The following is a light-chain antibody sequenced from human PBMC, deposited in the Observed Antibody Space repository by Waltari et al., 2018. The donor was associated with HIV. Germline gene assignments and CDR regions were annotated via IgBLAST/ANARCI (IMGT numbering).Light chain of an antibody. Sequence: DIQMTQSPSSLSASVGDRVTITCRASQSISSYLNWYQQRPGKAPNLLIHAASSLESGVPSSFSGSGSGTDFTLTISSLQPEDSATYYCQQSYNNPWTFGQGTKVEIK. CDR1: QSISSY. V-gene: IGKV1-39*01. CDR2: AAS. J-gene: IGKJ1*01. CDR3: QQSYNNPWT.